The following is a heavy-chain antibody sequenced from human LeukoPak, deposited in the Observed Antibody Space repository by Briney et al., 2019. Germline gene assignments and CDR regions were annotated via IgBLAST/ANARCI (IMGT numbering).Heavy chain of an antibody. V-gene: IGHV4-34*01. CDR1: GGSFSGYY. CDR2: TNHSGST. D-gene: IGHD4-17*01. Sequence: SETLSLTCAVYGGSFSGYYWSWIRQPPGKGLEWIGETNHSGSTNYNPSLKSRVTISVDTSKNQFSLKLSSVTAADTAVYYCARGIYGDYYPLWGQGTLVTVSS. CDR3: ARGIYGDYYPL. J-gene: IGHJ4*02.